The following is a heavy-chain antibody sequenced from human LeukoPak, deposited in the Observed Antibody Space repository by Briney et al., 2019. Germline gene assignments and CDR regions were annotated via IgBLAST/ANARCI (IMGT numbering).Heavy chain of an antibody. D-gene: IGHD3-22*01. J-gene: IGHJ4*02. CDR1: GGSISSYY. V-gene: IGHV4-59*12. CDR2: IYYSGST. CDR3: ARAPHFFDTSGSRYYFDY. Sequence: PSETLSLTCTVSGGSISSYYWSWMRQSPGKGLTWIGYIYYSGSTNYNPSLMSRVTISVDTSKNQFSLNLSSVTAADTAVYYCARAPHFFDTSGSRYYFDYWGQGALVTVSS.